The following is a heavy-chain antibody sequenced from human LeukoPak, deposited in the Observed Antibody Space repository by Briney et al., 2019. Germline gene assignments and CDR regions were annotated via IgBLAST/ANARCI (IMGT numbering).Heavy chain of an antibody. CDR1: GFTFSSYA. V-gene: IGHV3-23*01. CDR3: AKEGWITIFGVVTPAGLDY. Sequence: GGSLRLSCAASGFTFSSYAMIWVRQAPGKGLEWVSTISGGGDITYYADSVKGRFALSRDNSRNTLYLEMNGLRAEDTAMYYCAKEGWITIFGVVTPAGLDYWGQGNLVTVSS. CDR2: ISGGGDIT. J-gene: IGHJ4*02. D-gene: IGHD3-3*01.